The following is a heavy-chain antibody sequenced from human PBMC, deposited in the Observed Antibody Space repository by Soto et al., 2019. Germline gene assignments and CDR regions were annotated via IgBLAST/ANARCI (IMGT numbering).Heavy chain of an antibody. J-gene: IGHJ4*02. CDR2: IHYSGTT. CDR3: ARTLAAGTTDH. CDR1: GASITTYY. V-gene: IGHV4-59*01. Sequence: SETLSLTCTVSGASITTYYWSWIRQPPGKGLEWIAYIHYSGTTNYNPSLKSRVTMSLDTSKNQFSLKLGSVTAADTAEYYCARTLAAGTTDHWGPGTLVTVS. D-gene: IGHD3-10*01.